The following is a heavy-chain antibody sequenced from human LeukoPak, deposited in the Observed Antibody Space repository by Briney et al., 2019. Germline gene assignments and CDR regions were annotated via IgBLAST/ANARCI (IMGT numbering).Heavy chain of an antibody. CDR2: INPSGGDI. D-gene: IGHD3-22*01. CDR1: GDTFIRSY. Sequence: ASVRVSCKASGDTFIRSYMHWVRQAPGQGLEWMGIINPSGGDIRYAQKFQGRVTMTRDTYTSTVYLEVRSLRSEDTAVYYRARWDSSVGNAFDIWGQGTMITIFS. V-gene: IGHV1-46*01. CDR3: ARWDSSVGNAFDI. J-gene: IGHJ3*02.